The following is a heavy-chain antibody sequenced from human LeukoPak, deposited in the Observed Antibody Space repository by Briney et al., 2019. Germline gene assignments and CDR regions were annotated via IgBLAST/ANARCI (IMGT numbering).Heavy chain of an antibody. V-gene: IGHV3-33*06. J-gene: IGHJ5*02. CDR1: GFTFSHYG. Sequence: GGSLRLSCATSGFTFSHYGMRWVRQAPGKGLEWVAVIWNDGSNKYYGDSVKGRFTISRDNSKNTLYLQMNSLTVEDTAVYYCAKDAQRGFDYSNSLEHWGQGTLVTVSS. D-gene: IGHD4-11*01. CDR2: IWNDGSNK. CDR3: AKDAQRGFDYSNSLEH.